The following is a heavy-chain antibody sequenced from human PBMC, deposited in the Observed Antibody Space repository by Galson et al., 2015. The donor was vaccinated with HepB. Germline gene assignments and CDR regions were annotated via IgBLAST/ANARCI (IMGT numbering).Heavy chain of an antibody. J-gene: IGHJ6*02. V-gene: IGHV3-21*01. CDR1: GFTFSSYS. CDR2: ISSSSSYI. CDR3: ARGEEAVTKYYYYYYGMDV. D-gene: IGHD4-17*01. Sequence: SLRLSCAASGFTFSSYSMNWVRQAPGKGLEWVSSISSSSSYIYYADSVKGRFTISRDNAKNSLYLQMNSLRAEDTAVYYCARGEEAVTKYYYYYYGMDVWGQGTTVTVSS.